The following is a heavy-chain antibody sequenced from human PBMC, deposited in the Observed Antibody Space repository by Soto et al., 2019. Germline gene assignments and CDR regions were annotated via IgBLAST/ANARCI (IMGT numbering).Heavy chain of an antibody. CDR1: GGSISSYY. CDR3: ARLGSGDSVEY. V-gene: IGHV4-59*08. CDR2: IYYSGST. D-gene: IGHD1-26*01. Sequence: PSETLSLTCTVSGGSISSYYWSWIRQPPGKGLEWIGYIYYSGSTNYNPSLKSRVTISVDTSKNQFSLKLSSVTAADTAVYYCARLGSGDSVEYWGQGTLVTVSS. J-gene: IGHJ4*02.